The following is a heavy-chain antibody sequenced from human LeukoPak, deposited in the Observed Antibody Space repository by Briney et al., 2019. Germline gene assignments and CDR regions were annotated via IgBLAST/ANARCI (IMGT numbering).Heavy chain of an antibody. D-gene: IGHD2-15*01. CDR2: ISTSSTTI. CDR1: GFTFSIYS. J-gene: IGHJ5*01. CDR3: AKEMGYCTGGSCYRWFDS. Sequence: PGGSLRLSCAASGFTFSIYSMSWVRQAPGKGLEWLSYISTSSTTIYYADSVKGRFTISRDDARNSLSLQMNSLGADDTAVYYCAKEMGYCTGGSCYRWFDSWGQGTLVTVSS. V-gene: IGHV3-48*01.